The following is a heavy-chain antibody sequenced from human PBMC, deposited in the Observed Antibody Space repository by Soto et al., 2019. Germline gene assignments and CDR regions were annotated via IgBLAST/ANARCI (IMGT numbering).Heavy chain of an antibody. D-gene: IGHD2-21*02. J-gene: IGHJ3*02. CDR1: GPTFRKKA. CDR2: ISGSGGST. CDR3: ARYIVVVTATYAFDI. V-gene: IGHV3-23*01. Sequence: GCLSDSCRASGPTFRKKAMRWVSHAPGKGLEWVSPISGSGGSTYYADSVKGRFTISRDNSKNTRYLQMNSLRAEDTAVYYCARYIVVVTATYAFDIWGQGTMVTVSS.